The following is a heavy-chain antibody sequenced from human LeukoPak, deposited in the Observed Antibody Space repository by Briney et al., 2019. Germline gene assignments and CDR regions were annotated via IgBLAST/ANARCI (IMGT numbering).Heavy chain of an antibody. CDR2: INHSGST. Sequence: SETLSLTCAVYGGSFSGYYWSWIRRPPGKGLEWIGEINHSGSTNYNPSLKSRVTISVDTSKNQFSLKLSSVTDADTAVYYCARSVVVPAAHKKYYDYWGQGTLVTVSS. D-gene: IGHD2-2*01. V-gene: IGHV4-34*01. CDR1: GGSFSGYY. J-gene: IGHJ4*02. CDR3: ARSVVVPAAHKKYYDY.